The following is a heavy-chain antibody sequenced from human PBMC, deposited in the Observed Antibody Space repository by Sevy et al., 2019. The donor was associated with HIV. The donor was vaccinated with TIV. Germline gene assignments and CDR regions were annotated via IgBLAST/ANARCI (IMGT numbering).Heavy chain of an antibody. CDR3: AREIYFYENSGFYHFDS. V-gene: IGHV4-61*01. CDR1: VASVISGKYY. Sequence: SETLSLTCNVSVASVISGKYYWTWIRQPPGKDLEWIGHVSYSGRTNYNPSLKSRVTISEDTSKNQFSLSLNSVTAADTATYYCAREIYFYENSGFYHFDSWGLGILVTVSS. J-gene: IGHJ4*02. D-gene: IGHD3-22*01. CDR2: VSYSGRT.